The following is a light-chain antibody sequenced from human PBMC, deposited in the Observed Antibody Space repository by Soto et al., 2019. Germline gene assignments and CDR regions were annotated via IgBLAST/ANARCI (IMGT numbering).Light chain of an antibody. V-gene: IGLV2-23*02. CDR3: CSYTGSSTFEV. J-gene: IGLJ1*01. CDR2: EVN. Sequence: QSVLTQPAPVSGSPGQSITMSCTGTDSDVGTYNLVSWYQHHPGKAPKLMIYEVNRRPSGVSNRFSGSKSGNTASLTISGLQAEDEGDYYCCSYTGSSTFEVFGTGTKVTVL. CDR1: DSDVGTYNL.